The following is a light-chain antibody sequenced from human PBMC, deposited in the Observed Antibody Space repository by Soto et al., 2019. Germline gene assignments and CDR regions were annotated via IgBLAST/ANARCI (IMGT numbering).Light chain of an antibody. CDR1: SSNLGAGYE. Sequence: QSVMTQPPSVSGAPGQRVTISCTGSSSNLGAGYEVHWYQQLPGAAPKLLIYGNTNRPSGLPDRYSGSKSGTSASLAITGLQAGDEADYYCQSYDSSLRGSVFGGGTQLTVL. CDR3: QSYDSSLRGSV. CDR2: GNT. J-gene: IGLJ7*01. V-gene: IGLV1-40*01.